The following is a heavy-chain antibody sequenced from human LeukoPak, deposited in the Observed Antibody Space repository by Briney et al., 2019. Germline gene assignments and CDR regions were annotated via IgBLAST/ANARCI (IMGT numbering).Heavy chain of an antibody. V-gene: IGHV6-1*01. D-gene: IGHD1-26*01. J-gene: IGHJ2*01. CDR1: GDSVSSNSAA. CDR2: TYYRSKWYN. Sequence: SQTLSLTCAISGDSVSSNSAAWNWIRQSPSRGLEWLGRTYYRSKWYNDYAVSVKSRITINPDTSKNQFSLQLNSVTPEDTAVYYRARGKWELLSHYWCFDLWGRGTLVTVSS. CDR3: ARGKWELLSHYWCFDL.